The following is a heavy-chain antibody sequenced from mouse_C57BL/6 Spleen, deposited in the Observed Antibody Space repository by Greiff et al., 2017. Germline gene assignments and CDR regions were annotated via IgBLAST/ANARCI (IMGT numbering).Heavy chain of an antibody. J-gene: IGHJ3*01. Sequence: QVQLQQSGAELVRPGASVTLSCKASGYTFTDYEMHWVKQTPVHGLEWIGAIDPETGGTAYNQKFKDKAILTADKSSSTAYMELRSLTSEDFAVYYCTRSDRGFAYWGQGTLVTVSA. V-gene: IGHV1-15*01. CDR1: GYTFTDYE. CDR2: IDPETGGT. CDR3: TRSDRGFAY.